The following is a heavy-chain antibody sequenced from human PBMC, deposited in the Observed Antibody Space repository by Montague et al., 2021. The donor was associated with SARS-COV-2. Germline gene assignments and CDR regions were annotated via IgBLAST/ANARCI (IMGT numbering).Heavy chain of an antibody. J-gene: IGHJ6*02. CDR2: VIHSGTT. CDR3: ASGEFFYYGSGNYYRSALDX. Sequence: SETLSLTCHVYGASFSGYYWSWVRQSPGKGLEWIGEVIHSGTTIYNPSLKGRVTISIDSSNDRFSLRLTSLTAADTGVYYCASGEFFYYGSGNYYRSALDXWGQGTTVTVSS. CDR1: GASFSGYY. V-gene: IGHV4-34*12. D-gene: IGHD3-10*01.